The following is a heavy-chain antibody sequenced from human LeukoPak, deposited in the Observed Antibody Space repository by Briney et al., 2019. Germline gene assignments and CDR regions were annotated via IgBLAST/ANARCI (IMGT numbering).Heavy chain of an antibody. CDR2: IKEDGSDK. Sequence: GGSLRLSCEDSGLTFSSYWMSWVRQAPGKGLEWVASIKEDGSDKYYVDSVKGRFTISRDNSKNTLYLQMNSLRAEDTAVYYCAVILTGYYSGGPFDYWGQGTLVTVSS. D-gene: IGHD3-9*01. J-gene: IGHJ4*02. CDR3: AVILTGYYSGGPFDY. V-gene: IGHV3-7*03. CDR1: GLTFSSYW.